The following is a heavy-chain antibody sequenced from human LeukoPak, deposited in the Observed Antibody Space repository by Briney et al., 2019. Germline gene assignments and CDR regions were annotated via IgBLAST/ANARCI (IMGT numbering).Heavy chain of an antibody. J-gene: IGHJ6*02. CDR1: GGSIGSYY. CDR3: ARVIGYCSSTSCYRVYYGMDV. Sequence: SETLSLTCIVSGGSIGSYYWSWIRQPPGKGLEWIGYIYYSGNTNYDPSLKSRVTILLDTSKNQFSLKLSSVTAADTAVYYCARVIGYCSSTSCYRVYYGMDVWGQGTTVTVSS. D-gene: IGHD2-2*02. CDR2: IYYSGNT. V-gene: IGHV4-59*01.